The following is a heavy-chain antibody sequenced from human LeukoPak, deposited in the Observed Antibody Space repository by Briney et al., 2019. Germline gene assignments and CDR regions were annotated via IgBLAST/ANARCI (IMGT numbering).Heavy chain of an antibody. J-gene: IGHJ4*02. CDR2: IYSGGST. CDR1: GFTVSSNY. V-gene: IGHV3-53*01. Sequence: PGGSLRLSCAASGFTVSSNYMSWVRQAPGKGLEWASVIYSGGSTYYADSVKGRFTISRDNSKNTLYLQMNSLRAEDTAFYYCARASIAAAGYYFDYWGQGTLVTVSS. D-gene: IGHD6-13*01. CDR3: ARASIAAAGYYFDY.